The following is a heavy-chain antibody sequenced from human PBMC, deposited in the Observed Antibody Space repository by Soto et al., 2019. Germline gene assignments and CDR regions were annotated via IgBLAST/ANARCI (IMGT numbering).Heavy chain of an antibody. CDR3: AKGGARELRFLEWDNRHYYGMDV. CDR1: GFTFSSYA. D-gene: IGHD3-3*01. CDR2: ISGSGGST. Sequence: GGSLRLSCAASGFTFSSYAMSWVRQAPGKGLEWVSAISGSGGSTYYADSVKGRFTISRDNSKNTLYLQMNSLRAEDTAVYYCAKGGARELRFLEWDNRHYYGMDVWGQGTRVPVSS. J-gene: IGHJ6*02. V-gene: IGHV3-23*01.